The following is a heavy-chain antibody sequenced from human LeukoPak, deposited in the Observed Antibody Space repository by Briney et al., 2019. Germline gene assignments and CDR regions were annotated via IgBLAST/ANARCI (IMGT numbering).Heavy chain of an antibody. D-gene: IGHD3-16*01. V-gene: IGHV1-46*01. CDR3: AGWGRSGGFDP. CDR1: GYTFTSYY. Sequence: ASVKVSCKASGYTFTSYYMHWVRQAPGQGLEWMGIINPSGGSTSYAQKFQGRVTMTRDTSTSTVYVELSSLRSEDTAVYYCAGWGRSGGFDPWGQGTLVTVSS. CDR2: INPSGGST. J-gene: IGHJ5*02.